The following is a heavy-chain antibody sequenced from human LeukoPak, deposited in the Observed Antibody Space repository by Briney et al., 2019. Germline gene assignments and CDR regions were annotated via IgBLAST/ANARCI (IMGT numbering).Heavy chain of an antibody. CDR1: GGSISSSDYS. D-gene: IGHD1-26*01. CDR3: ARGGNAFDI. V-gene: IGHV4-30-2*01. CDR2: IYHGQST. Sequence: SQTLSLTCAVSGGSISSSDYSWSWIRQPPGKGLEWIGYIYHGQSTYYNPSLKSRVTISGDRSKNQFSLKLKSVTAADTAVYYCARGGNAFDIWGQGTMVTVSS. J-gene: IGHJ3*02.